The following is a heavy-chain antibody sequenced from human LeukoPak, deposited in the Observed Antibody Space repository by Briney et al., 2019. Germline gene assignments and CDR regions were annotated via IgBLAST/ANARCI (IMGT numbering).Heavy chain of an antibody. D-gene: IGHD3-3*01. CDR1: GYTFTSYG. V-gene: IGHV1-18*01. CDR2: ISAYNGNT. Sequence: GASVKVSCKASGYTFTSYGISWVRQAPGQGLEWMGWISAYNGNTNYAQKLQGRVTMTTDTSTSTAYMELRSLRSDDTAVYYCARVSYDFWSEYFQHWGQGTLVTVSS. CDR3: ARVSYDFWSEYFQH. J-gene: IGHJ1*01.